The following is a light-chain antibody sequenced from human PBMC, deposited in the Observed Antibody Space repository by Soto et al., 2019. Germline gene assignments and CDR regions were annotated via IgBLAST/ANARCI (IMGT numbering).Light chain of an antibody. Sequence: DIQMTQSPSTLSASVGDRVTITCRASQSISSWLAWYQQKPGKAPKLLIYDASSLESGVPSRFSGGGSGTEFTLTISSLQPDDFATYYCQQYNSYSPSTFGQGTKVDI. V-gene: IGKV1-5*01. CDR1: QSISSW. CDR3: QQYNSYSPST. CDR2: DAS. J-gene: IGKJ1*01.